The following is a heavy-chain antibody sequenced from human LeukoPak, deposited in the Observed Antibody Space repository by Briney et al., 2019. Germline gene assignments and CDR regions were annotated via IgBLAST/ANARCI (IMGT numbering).Heavy chain of an antibody. D-gene: IGHD3-10*01. CDR2: IIPIFGTT. V-gene: IGHV1-69*13. CDR1: GGTFSTYA. CDR3: VRVSRTTMVRGIITFDS. Sequence: SVKVSCEASGGTFSTYAISWVRQAPGQGVEWMGGIIPIFGTTNYAQTLQGRVTITADASTSTAYMELSSLRSEDTAVYYCVRVSRTTMVRGIITFDSWGQGTLVTVSS. J-gene: IGHJ4*02.